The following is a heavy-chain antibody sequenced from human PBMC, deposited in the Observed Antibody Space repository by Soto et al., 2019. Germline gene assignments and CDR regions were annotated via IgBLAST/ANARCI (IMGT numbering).Heavy chain of an antibody. Sequence: EVHLVESGGGLVQPGGSLRVSCAASGFTFSNYAMNWVRQAPGKGLEWVSYISIGSGSIFYADSVMGRFTISRDDAKNSLYLQMNTLRDEDTAVYYCVRDDRWAFDFWGQGTMVTVSS. J-gene: IGHJ3*01. D-gene: IGHD3-22*01. CDR3: VRDDRWAFDF. V-gene: IGHV3-48*02. CDR1: GFTFSNYA. CDR2: ISIGSGSI.